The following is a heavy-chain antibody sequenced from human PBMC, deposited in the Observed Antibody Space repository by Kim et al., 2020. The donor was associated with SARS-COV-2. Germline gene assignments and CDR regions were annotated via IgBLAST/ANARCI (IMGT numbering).Heavy chain of an antibody. J-gene: IGHJ4*02. CDR1: GFTFSSYW. Sequence: GGSLRLSCAASGFTFSSYWMHWVRQAPGKGLVWVSRINSDGSSTSYADSVKGRFTISRDNAKNTLYLQMNSLRAEDTAVYYCASFTWIQLSRRQYYFDYWGQGTLVTVSS. V-gene: IGHV3-74*01. CDR3: ASFTWIQLSRRQYYFDY. D-gene: IGHD5-18*01. CDR2: INSDGSST.